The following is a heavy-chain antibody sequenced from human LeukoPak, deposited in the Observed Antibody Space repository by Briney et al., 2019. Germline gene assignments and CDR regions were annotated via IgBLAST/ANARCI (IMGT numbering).Heavy chain of an antibody. D-gene: IGHD6-13*01. Sequence: PGGSLRLSCAASGFTFSSLAMRWVRPAPGKGLEWVSAISGSGGSTYHADSVTGPFTISRDNSKNTLYLQMNSLRAGDTAVYYCAKDRGVIAAAGNWFDPWGQGTLVTVSS. CDR3: AKDRGVIAAAGNWFDP. J-gene: IGHJ5*02. CDR2: ISGSGGST. CDR1: GFTFSSLA. V-gene: IGHV3-23*01.